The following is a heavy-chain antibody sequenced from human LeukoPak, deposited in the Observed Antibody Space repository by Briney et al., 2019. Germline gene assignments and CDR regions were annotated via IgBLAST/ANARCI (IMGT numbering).Heavy chain of an antibody. CDR2: IYSGGST. V-gene: IGHV3-66*01. J-gene: IGHJ4*02. CDR1: GLTVSSAY. D-gene: IGHD3-3*01. Sequence: GGSLRLSCAASGLTVSSAYMSWVRRTPGKGLEWVSVIYSGGSTYYADSVKGRFTISRDNSKNTLYLQMNSLRAEDTAAYYCARDLLEWYFDYWGQGTLVTVSS. CDR3: ARDLLEWYFDY.